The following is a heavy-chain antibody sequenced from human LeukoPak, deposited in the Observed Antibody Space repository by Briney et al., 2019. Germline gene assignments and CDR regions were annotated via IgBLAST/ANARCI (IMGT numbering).Heavy chain of an antibody. CDR1: GGTFSSYA. D-gene: IGHD1-26*01. V-gene: IGHV1-69*13. J-gene: IGHJ6*02. CDR3: ARVPNPKRIVGATTYYGMDV. Sequence: SVKVSCKASGGTFSSYAISWVRQAPGQGLEWMGGIIPIFGTANYAQKFQGRVTITADESTSTAYMELSSLRSEDTAMYYCARVPNPKRIVGATTYYGMDVWGQGTTVTVSS. CDR2: IIPIFGTA.